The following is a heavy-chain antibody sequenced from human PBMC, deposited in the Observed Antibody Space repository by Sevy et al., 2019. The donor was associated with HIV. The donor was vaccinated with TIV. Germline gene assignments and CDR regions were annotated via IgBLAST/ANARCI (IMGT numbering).Heavy chain of an antibody. Sequence: GGYLRLSCAASGFTFSNSGMHWVRQAPGKGLEWVAVIWYEGSNKYYADSVKGRFTISRDNSKNTLDLQMNSLRVEDTAVYYCVRRRDLRHYHEMDVWGQGTTVTVSS. CDR3: VRRRDLRHYHEMDV. CDR2: IWYEGSNK. D-gene: IGHD2-21*02. CDR1: GFTFSNSG. J-gene: IGHJ6*02. V-gene: IGHV3-33*01.